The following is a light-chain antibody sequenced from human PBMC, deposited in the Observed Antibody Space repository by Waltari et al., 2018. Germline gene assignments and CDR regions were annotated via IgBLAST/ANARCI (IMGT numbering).Light chain of an antibody. Sequence: DIVMTQSPDSLSVSLGARATINSKSSQSVLYSSKNKNHLAWFKQKPGQTPKLLLYWASTRQSGVTDRFSGSGSGTDFTLNISTLQADDVAVYYCQQYYGSPWTFGQGTKVEMK. CDR3: QQYYGSPWT. CDR1: QSVLYSSKNKNH. J-gene: IGKJ1*01. CDR2: WAS. V-gene: IGKV4-1*01.